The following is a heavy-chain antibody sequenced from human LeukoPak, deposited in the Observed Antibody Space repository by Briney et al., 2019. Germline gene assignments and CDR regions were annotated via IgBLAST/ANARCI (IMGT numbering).Heavy chain of an antibody. CDR3: ARGHIAVAGSDY. D-gene: IGHD6-13*01. V-gene: IGHV4-4*07. Sequence: SEPLSLTCTVSGGSISTYYWSWIRQPAGKGLEWIGRIYTTGDTNYNPSLKSRVTMSIVTSKDQFSLNLSSVTAADTAMYYCARGHIAVAGSDYWGQGILVTVSS. CDR1: GGSISTYY. CDR2: IYTTGDT. J-gene: IGHJ4*02.